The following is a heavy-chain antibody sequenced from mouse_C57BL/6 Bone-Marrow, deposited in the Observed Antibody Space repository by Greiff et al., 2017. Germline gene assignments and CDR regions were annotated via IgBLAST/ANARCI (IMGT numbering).Heavy chain of an antibody. CDR2: IVPENGDT. CDR3: TNDVLWLRRFAY. V-gene: IGHV14-4*01. J-gene: IGHJ3*01. Sequence: EVKLVESGAELVRPGASVKLSCTASGFNIKDDYMHWVKQRPEQGLEWIGWIVPENGDTEYASKFQGKATITADTSSNTAYLQLSRLTSEDTAVYDSTNDVLWLRRFAYWGQGTLVTVSA. D-gene: IGHD2-2*01. CDR1: GFNIKDDY.